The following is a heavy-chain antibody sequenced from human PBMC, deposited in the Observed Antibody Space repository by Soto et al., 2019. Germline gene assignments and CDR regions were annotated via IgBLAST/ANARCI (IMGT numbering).Heavy chain of an antibody. V-gene: IGHV4-31*03. CDR2: ISSSGNS. CDR3: ARDLGYYESSGYFDY. D-gene: IGHD3-22*01. J-gene: IGHJ4*02. CDR1: GDSISSGTHY. Sequence: SETLSLTCTVSGDSISSGTHYWNWIRQHPGKGLEWIGYISSSGNSYYSPSLKSRVFMSVDTSKNLFSLKLSSVTAADTAIYYCARDLGYYESSGYFDYWGQGTLVTVSS.